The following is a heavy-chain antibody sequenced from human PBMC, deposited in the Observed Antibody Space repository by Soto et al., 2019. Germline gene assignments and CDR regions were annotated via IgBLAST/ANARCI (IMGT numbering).Heavy chain of an antibody. CDR2: ISYDGSNK. V-gene: IGHV3-30*03. Sequence: VQLVESGGGVVQPGRSLRLSCAASGFTFSSYGMHWVRQAPGKGLEWVAVISYDGSNKYYADSVKGRFTISRDNXXXXXXXXXXXXXXXXXXXXXXXXXXXXXXXDGFFDYWGQGTLVTVSS. CDR3: XXXXXXXXXDGFFDY. D-gene: IGHD3-10*01. CDR1: GFTFSSYG. J-gene: IGHJ4*02.